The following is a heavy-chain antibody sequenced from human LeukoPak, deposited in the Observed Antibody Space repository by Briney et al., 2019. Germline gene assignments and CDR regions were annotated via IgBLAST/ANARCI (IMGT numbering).Heavy chain of an antibody. CDR1: GGSISSGSYY. Sequence: SETLSLTCTVSGGSISSGSYYWSWIRQPAGKGLEWIGRIYTSGGTNYNPSLKSRVTISVDTSKNQFSLKLSSVTAADTDVYYCARGFGVVVAAIDYWGQGTLVTVSS. D-gene: IGHD2-15*01. CDR3: ARGFGVVVAAIDY. CDR2: IYTSGGT. V-gene: IGHV4-61*02. J-gene: IGHJ4*02.